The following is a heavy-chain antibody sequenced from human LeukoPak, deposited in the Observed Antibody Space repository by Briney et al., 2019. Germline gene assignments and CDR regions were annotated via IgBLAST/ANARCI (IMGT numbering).Heavy chain of an antibody. J-gene: IGHJ5*02. CDR2: MNPNSGNT. V-gene: IGHV1-8*01. Sequence: ASVKVSCKASGYTFTSYDINWVRQAAGQGLEWMGWMNPNSGNTGYAQKFQGRVTMTRNISISTAYMELSSLRSEDTAVYYCARGLLGSGSYDWFDPWGQGSLVTVSS. D-gene: IGHD3-10*01. CDR1: GYTFTSYD. CDR3: ARGLLGSGSYDWFDP.